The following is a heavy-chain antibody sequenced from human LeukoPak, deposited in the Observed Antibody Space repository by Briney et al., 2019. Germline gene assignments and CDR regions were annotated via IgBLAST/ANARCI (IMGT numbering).Heavy chain of an antibody. CDR3: ARGVYIAAAQYAY. V-gene: IGHV4-59*01. D-gene: IGHD6-13*01. CDR1: GGSISSYY. J-gene: IGHJ4*02. Sequence: PSETLSLTCTVSGGSISSYYWSWIRQPPGKGLEWIGYIYYRGSTNYNPSLKSRVTISVDTSKNQFSLKLSSVTAADTAVYYCARGVYIAAAQYAYWGQGTLVTVSS. CDR2: IYYRGST.